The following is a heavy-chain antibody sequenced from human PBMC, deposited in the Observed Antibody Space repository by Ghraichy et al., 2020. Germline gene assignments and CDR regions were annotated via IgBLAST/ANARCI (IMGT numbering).Heavy chain of an antibody. CDR2: IYYSGST. CDR3: ERQSYYSSSSVFDY. Sequence: SETLSLTCTVSGGSISSSSYYWGWIRQPPGKGLEWIGSIYYSGSTYYNPSVKSRVTISVDTSKNQFSLKLSSVTAADTAVYYCERQSYYSSSSVFDYWGQGTLVTVSS. V-gene: IGHV4-39*01. CDR1: GGSISSSSYY. J-gene: IGHJ4*02. D-gene: IGHD6-6*01.